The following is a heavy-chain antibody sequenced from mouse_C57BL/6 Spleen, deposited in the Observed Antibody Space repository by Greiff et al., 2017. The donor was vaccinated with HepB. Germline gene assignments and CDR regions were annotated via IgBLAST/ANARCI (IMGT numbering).Heavy chain of an antibody. CDR2: ISDGGSYT. J-gene: IGHJ3*01. D-gene: IGHD1-1*01. V-gene: IGHV5-4*03. Sequence: EVKLMESGGGLVKPGGSLKLSCAASGFTFSSYAMSWVRQTPEKRLEWVATISDGGSYTYYPDNVKGRFTISRDNAKNNLYLQMSHLKSEDTAMYYCARAILLRSAWFAYWGQGTLVTVSA. CDR3: ARAILLRSAWFAY. CDR1: GFTFSSYA.